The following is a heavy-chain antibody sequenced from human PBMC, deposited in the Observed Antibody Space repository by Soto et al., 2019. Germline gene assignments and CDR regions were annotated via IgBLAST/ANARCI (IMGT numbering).Heavy chain of an antibody. CDR1: GGSISSYY. CDR2: IYYSGST. D-gene: IGHD3-16*01. V-gene: IGHV4-59*01. CDR3: ARARSTYDYVWGSYPKMAWFDP. J-gene: IGHJ5*02. Sequence: SETLSLTCTVSGGSISSYYWSWIRQPPGKGLEWIGYIYYSGSTNYNPSLKSRVTISVDTSKNQFSLKLSSVTAADTAVYYCARARSTYDYVWGSYPKMAWFDPWGQGTLVTVSS.